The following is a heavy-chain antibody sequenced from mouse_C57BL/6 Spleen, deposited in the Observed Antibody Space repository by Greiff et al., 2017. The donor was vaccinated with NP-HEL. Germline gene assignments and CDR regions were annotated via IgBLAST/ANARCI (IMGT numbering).Heavy chain of an antibody. CDR2: INPYNGGT. CDR3: ARDYGSRTGFAY. Sequence: VQLKQSGPVLVKPGASVKMSCKASGYTFTDYYMNWVKQSHGKSLEWIGVINPYNGGTSYNQKFKGKATLTVDKSSSTAYMELNSLTSEDSAVYYCARDYGSRTGFAYWGQGTLVTVSA. CDR1: GYTFTDYY. J-gene: IGHJ3*01. V-gene: IGHV1-19*01. D-gene: IGHD1-1*01.